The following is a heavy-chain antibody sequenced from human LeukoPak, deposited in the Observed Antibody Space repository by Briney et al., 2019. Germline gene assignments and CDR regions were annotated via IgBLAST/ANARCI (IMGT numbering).Heavy chain of an antibody. CDR2: ISGSGGST. V-gene: IGHV3-23*01. CDR3: AKDPGYCSGGSCYLGRYGMDV. D-gene: IGHD2-15*01. Sequence: GASLRLSCAASGFTFSSYAMSWVRQAPGKGLEGVSAISGSGGSTYYADSVKGRFTISRDNSKNTLYLQMNSLRAEDTAVYYCAKDPGYCSGGSCYLGRYGMDVWGQGTTVTVSS. CDR1: GFTFSSYA. J-gene: IGHJ6*02.